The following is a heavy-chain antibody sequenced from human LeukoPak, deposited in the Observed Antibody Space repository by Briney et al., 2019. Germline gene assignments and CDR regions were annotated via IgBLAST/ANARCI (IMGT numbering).Heavy chain of an antibody. CDR3: AREHHGSSGYFSYFDY. Sequence: ASVKVSCKASGYTFTGYYMHWVRQAPGQGLEWMGWINPNSGGTNYAQKFQGRVTMTRDTSISTAYMELSRLRSDDTAVYYCAREHHGSSGYFSYFDYWGQGTLVTVSS. CDR2: INPNSGGT. V-gene: IGHV1-2*02. D-gene: IGHD3-22*01. J-gene: IGHJ4*02. CDR1: GYTFTGYY.